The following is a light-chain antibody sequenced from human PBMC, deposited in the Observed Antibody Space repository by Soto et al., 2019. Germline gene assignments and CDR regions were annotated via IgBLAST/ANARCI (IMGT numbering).Light chain of an antibody. J-gene: IGLJ1*01. CDR2: DNN. V-gene: IGLV1-51*01. Sequence: QSVLTQPPSVSAAPGQKVTISCSGSSSNIGNNYVSWYQQLPGTAPKLLTYDNNKRPSGIPDRFSDSKSGTSATLAITGLQTGDEADYYCGTWDSSLSAYVFGTGTKV. CDR3: GTWDSSLSAYV. CDR1: SSNIGNNY.